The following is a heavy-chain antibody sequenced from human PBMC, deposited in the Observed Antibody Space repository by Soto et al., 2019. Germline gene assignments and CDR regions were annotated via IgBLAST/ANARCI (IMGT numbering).Heavy chain of an antibody. CDR3: ARVLISGSYGDY. Sequence: EVQLVESGGGLVQPGGSLRLSCAASGFTFNSFALHWVRQAPGKGLEYVSAISSNGGSTYYANSVKGRFTISRDNSKNTLYLQMGSLRAEDMAVYYCARVLISGSYGDYWGQATLVTVSS. D-gene: IGHD1-26*01. CDR1: GFTFNSFA. J-gene: IGHJ4*02. V-gene: IGHV3-64*01. CDR2: ISSNGGST.